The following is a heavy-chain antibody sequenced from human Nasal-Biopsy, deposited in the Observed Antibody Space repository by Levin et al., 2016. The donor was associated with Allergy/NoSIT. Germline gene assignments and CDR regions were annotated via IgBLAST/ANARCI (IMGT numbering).Heavy chain of an antibody. V-gene: IGHV1-58*01. CDR2: IVVGSGNT. Sequence: SVKVSCKAPGFTFRSSAVQWVRQARGQRPEWIGWIVVGSGNTNYAQKFQERVTITRDMSTSTAYMELSSLRFEDTAVYWCAAEPRSGVSPDYWGQGTLVTVSS. CDR1: GFTFRSSA. D-gene: IGHD3-10*01. J-gene: IGHJ4*02. CDR3: AAEPRSGVSPDY.